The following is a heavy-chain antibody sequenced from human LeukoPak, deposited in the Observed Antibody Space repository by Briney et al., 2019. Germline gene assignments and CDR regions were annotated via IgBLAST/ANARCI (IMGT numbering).Heavy chain of an antibody. D-gene: IGHD3-22*01. CDR1: GFTFSHYG. V-gene: IGHV3-48*01. CDR2: ISSPSSTI. CDR3: AHADEDYDSSGYSPLDY. Sequence: GGSLRLSCTASGFTFSHYGMSWVRQAPGKGLEWVSYISSPSSTINYADSVKGRFTISRDNSKNTLYLQMNSLRAEDTAVYYCAHADEDYDSSGYSPLDYWGQGTLVTVSS. J-gene: IGHJ4*02.